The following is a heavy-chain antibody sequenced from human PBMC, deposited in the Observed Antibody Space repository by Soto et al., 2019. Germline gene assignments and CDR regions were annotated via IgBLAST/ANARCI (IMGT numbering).Heavy chain of an antibody. Sequence: VAVIGYDGSSKYYADSVKGRFTISRDNSKNTLYLQMNSLRAEDTAVYYCARDWAITLVRGAGGWFDPWGQGTLVPVSS. V-gene: IGHV3-33*01. CDR3: ARDWAITLVRGAGGWFDP. D-gene: IGHD3-10*01. J-gene: IGHJ5*02. CDR2: IGYDGSSK.